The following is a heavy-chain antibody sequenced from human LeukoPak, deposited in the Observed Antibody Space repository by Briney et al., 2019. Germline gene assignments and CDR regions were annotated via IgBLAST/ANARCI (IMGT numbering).Heavy chain of an antibody. Sequence: PSETLSLTCTVPVGSISSYYWSWIRQPPGKGLEWMWRIYTSGSTNYNPSLTSRVIMSVDTSKNQFSLKLSSMTAADTAVYYCARVNPSPMIVDYYYYMDVWGKGTTVTVAS. V-gene: IGHV4-4*07. D-gene: IGHD3-22*01. CDR1: VGSISSYY. J-gene: IGHJ6*03. CDR3: ARVNPSPMIVDYYYYMDV. CDR2: IYTSGST.